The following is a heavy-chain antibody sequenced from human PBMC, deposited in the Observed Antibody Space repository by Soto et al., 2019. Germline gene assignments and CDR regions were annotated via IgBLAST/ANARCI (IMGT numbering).Heavy chain of an antibody. D-gene: IGHD3-16*01. CDR1: GISVSDKL. V-gene: IGHV3-66*01. J-gene: IGHJ4*02. CDR3: ASRPGELEPSFVPPVHY. Sequence: EVQLVESGGGLVQPGGSLKLSCAASGISVSDKLVGWVRQAPGKGLEWISIFYTSGDKFYADSVRGRFTISTDSSKNMMFLLMDSLGVDDTAVYYCASRPGELEPSFVPPVHYWGQGTLVTVSS. CDR2: FYTSGDK.